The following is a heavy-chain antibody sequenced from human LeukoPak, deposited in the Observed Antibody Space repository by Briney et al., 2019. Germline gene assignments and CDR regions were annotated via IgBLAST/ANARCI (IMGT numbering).Heavy chain of an antibody. J-gene: IGHJ4*02. CDR3: ARDGVIIPYYDFWSGSPLGFDY. Sequence: SETLSLTCTVSGGSISTYYWSWIRQPPGKGLEWIGYIYHSGSTNYNPSLKSRVTISVDTSKNQFSLKLSSVTAADTAVYYCARDGVIIPYYDFWSGSPLGFDYWGQGTLVTVSS. CDR2: IYHSGST. D-gene: IGHD3-3*01. CDR1: GGSISTYY. V-gene: IGHV4-59*12.